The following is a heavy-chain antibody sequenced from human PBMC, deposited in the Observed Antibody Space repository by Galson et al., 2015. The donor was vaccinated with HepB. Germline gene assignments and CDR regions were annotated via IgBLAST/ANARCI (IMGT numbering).Heavy chain of an antibody. D-gene: IGHD3-22*01. J-gene: IGHJ6*02. Sequence: LSLTCTVSGGSISSGDYYWSWIRQPPGKGLEWIGYIYYSGRTYYNPSLKSRVTISVDTSKNQFSLKMSSVTAADTAVYYCARDQRLRRWLPQADYYYGMDVWGQGTTVTVSS. CDR2: IYYSGRT. CDR1: GGSISSGDYY. V-gene: IGHV4-30-4*01. CDR3: ARDQRLRRWLPQADYYYGMDV.